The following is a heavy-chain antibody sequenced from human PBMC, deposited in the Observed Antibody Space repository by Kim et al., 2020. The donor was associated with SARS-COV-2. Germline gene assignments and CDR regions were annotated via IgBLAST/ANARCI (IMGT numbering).Heavy chain of an antibody. Sequence: GESLKISCKGSGYSFTSYWIGWVRQMPGKGLEWMGIIYPGDSDTRYSPSFQGQVTISADKSISTAYPQWSSLKASDTAMYYCARGGRGGVRYYDSSGYYLGYWGQGTLVTVSS. CDR2: IYPGDSDT. D-gene: IGHD3-22*01. V-gene: IGHV5-51*01. J-gene: IGHJ4*02. CDR3: ARGGRGGVRYYDSSGYYLGY. CDR1: GYSFTSYW.